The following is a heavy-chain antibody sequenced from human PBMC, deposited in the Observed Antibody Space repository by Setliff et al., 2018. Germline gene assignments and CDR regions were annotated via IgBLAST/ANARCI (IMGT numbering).Heavy chain of an antibody. Sequence: ASVKVSCKASGYTFATYGISWVRQAPGQGLEWMGWISPYNSNTNYAQNFQGRVTMTTDTSTSTAYMELRSLRSDDTAMYYCARDPAPRLRFLERFDPWGQGTLVTVSS. CDR2: ISPYNSNT. CDR3: ARDPAPRLRFLERFDP. J-gene: IGHJ5*02. V-gene: IGHV1-18*01. D-gene: IGHD3-3*01. CDR1: GYTFATYG.